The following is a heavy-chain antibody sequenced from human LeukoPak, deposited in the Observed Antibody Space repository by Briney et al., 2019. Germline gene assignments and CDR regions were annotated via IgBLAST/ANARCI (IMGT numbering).Heavy chain of an antibody. D-gene: IGHD3-22*01. CDR1: SGSINSSSYY. CDR3: ARLGTTPNYYDTSGYDY. Sequence: PSETLSLTCTVSSGSINSSSYYWGWIRQPPGKGLEWIGSIYYSGSTYYNPSLKSRVIISVDTSKSQFSLKLSSVTAADTAVYHCARLGTTPNYYDTSGYDYWGQGTLVTVSS. CDR2: IYYSGST. V-gene: IGHV4-39*01. J-gene: IGHJ4*02.